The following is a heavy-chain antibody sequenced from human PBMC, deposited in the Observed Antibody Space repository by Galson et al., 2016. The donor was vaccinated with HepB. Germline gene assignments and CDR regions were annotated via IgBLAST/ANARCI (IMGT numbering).Heavy chain of an antibody. Sequence: SLRLSCAASGFTFKDYGMNWVRQAPGKGLEWISYISRTSSPIYYANSVKGRFIISRDNAKNSLYLQMTSLRDEDTAVYYCARRAVWFREPTQAYYYYSMDVWGQGTTVTVSS. CDR3: ARRAVWFREPTQAYYYYSMDV. V-gene: IGHV3-48*02. CDR2: ISRTSSPI. D-gene: IGHD3-10*01. J-gene: IGHJ6*02. CDR1: GFTFKDYG.